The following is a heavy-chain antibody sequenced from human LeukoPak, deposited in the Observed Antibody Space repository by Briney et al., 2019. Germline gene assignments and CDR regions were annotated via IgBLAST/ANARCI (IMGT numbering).Heavy chain of an antibody. Sequence: ASVKVSCKASGGTFSSYAISWVRQAPGQGLEGMGGIIPIFGTANYAQKFQGRVTITADESTSTAYMELSSLRSEDTAVYYCAIAVDTAMPSLFDYWGQGTLVTVSS. J-gene: IGHJ4*02. CDR3: AIAVDTAMPSLFDY. CDR1: GGTFSSYA. D-gene: IGHD5-18*01. CDR2: IIPIFGTA. V-gene: IGHV1-69*13.